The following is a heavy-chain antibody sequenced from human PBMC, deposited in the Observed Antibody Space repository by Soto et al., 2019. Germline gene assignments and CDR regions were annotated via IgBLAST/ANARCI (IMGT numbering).Heavy chain of an antibody. V-gene: IGHV4-31*03. D-gene: IGHD2-2*01. CDR1: GVSISSGGYY. Sequence: QVQLQESGPGLVKPSQTLSLTCTVSGVSISSGGYYWNWIRQHPGKGLEWVGSIYYSGSTYYNPSLKSRVTISVDTSKNQFSLKLNSVTAADTAVYYCARDQGGYWSITSCYLPEYFQHWGQGSLVTVSS. CDR3: ARDQGGYWSITSCYLPEYFQH. J-gene: IGHJ1*01. CDR2: IYYSGST.